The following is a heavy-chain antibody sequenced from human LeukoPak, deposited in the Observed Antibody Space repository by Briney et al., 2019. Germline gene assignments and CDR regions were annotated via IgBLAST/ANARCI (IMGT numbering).Heavy chain of an antibody. V-gene: IGHV3-23*01. D-gene: IGHD2-21*01. CDR2: ISGSDGST. Sequence: GGSLRLSCAASGFTFSSYAMGWVRQAPGKGLEWVSGISGSDGSTNYADSVKGRFTISRDNSKNTLYLQMNSLRAEDAAVYYCARAPVTSCRGAYCYPFDYWGQGTLVTVSS. J-gene: IGHJ4*02. CDR1: GFTFSSYA. CDR3: ARAPVTSCRGAYCYPFDY.